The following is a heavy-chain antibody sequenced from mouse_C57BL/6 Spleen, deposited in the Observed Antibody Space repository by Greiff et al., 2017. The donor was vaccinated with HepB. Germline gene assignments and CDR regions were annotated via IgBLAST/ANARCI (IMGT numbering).Heavy chain of an antibody. Sequence: EVKLVESGEGLAKPGGSLKLSCAASGFTFSSYAMSWVRQTPEKRLEWVAYISSGGDYIYYADTVKGRFTISRDNARNTLYLQMSSLKSEDTAMYYCTRNYYGSSYSFDYWGQGTTLTVSS. V-gene: IGHV5-9-1*02. CDR2: ISSGGDYI. CDR3: TRNYYGSSYSFDY. D-gene: IGHD1-1*01. CDR1: GFTFSSYA. J-gene: IGHJ2*01.